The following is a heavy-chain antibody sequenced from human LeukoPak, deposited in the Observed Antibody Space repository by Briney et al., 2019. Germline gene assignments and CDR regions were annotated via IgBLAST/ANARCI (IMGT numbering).Heavy chain of an antibody. D-gene: IGHD3-22*01. Sequence: GGSLRLSCAASGFTVSSNCMSWVRQAPGEGLDWVSDIYSGGSTYYADSVKGRFTISRDNSKNTLYLQMNSLRAEDTAVYYCARDLNDYYDSGGYYRDWFDPWGQGTLVTVSS. J-gene: IGHJ5*02. V-gene: IGHV3-66*01. CDR2: IYSGGST. CDR3: ARDLNDYYDSGGYYRDWFDP. CDR1: GFTVSSNC.